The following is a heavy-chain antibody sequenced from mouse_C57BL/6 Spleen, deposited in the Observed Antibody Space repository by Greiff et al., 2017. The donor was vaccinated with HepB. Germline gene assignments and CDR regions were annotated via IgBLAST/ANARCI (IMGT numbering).Heavy chain of an antibody. Sequence: VQLQQPGAELVRPGTSVKLSCKASGYTFTSYWMHWVKQRPGQGLEWIGVIDPSDSYTNYNQKFKGKATLTVDTSSSTAYMQLSSLTSEDSAVYYCASFYDGYYWFAYWGQGTLVTVSA. D-gene: IGHD2-3*01. J-gene: IGHJ3*01. CDR1: GYTFTSYW. CDR3: ASFYDGYYWFAY. V-gene: IGHV1-59*01. CDR2: IDPSDSYT.